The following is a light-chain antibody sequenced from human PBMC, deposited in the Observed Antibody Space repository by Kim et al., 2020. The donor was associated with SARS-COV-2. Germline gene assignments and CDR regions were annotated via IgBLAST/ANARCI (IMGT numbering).Light chain of an antibody. V-gene: IGLV1-44*01. J-gene: IGLJ3*02. CDR1: SSKIGSNN. CDR2: SVN. Sequence: GQRVTISCSGSSSKIGSNNVNWYQQRSGTAPKLRIYSVNQRPSGVPDRFSGSKSGTSASLAISGLQSEDEADYYCVAWDDSLNGPVFGGGTQLTVL. CDR3: VAWDDSLNGPV.